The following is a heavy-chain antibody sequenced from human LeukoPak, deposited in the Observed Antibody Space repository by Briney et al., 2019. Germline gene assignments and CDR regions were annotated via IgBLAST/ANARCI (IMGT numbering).Heavy chain of an antibody. Sequence: GSLRLSCAASGFTFTNYVMTLVRQAPGKGPELGSTISGSGGSTYYPDSVKGRFTISRDNSQDTLHLQMDSLRAEDTAVYYCAKIRKGSGYYDYWGQGTLVTVSS. CDR1: GFTFTNYV. CDR3: AKIRKGSGYYDY. CDR2: ISGSGGST. J-gene: IGHJ4*02. V-gene: IGHV3-23*01. D-gene: IGHD3-3*01.